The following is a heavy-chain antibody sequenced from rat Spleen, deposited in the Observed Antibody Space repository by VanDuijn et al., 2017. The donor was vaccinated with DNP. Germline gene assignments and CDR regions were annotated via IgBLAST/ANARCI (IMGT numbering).Heavy chain of an antibody. Sequence: QVRLRESGPGLVQPSHTLYLTCPVSGFSLTSYAVSWVRQPPGKGLAWIAAISSGENTYYNPGLKPRLSISRDTSKSQVFLKRDSLQTEDTATCYCARSYYGYKAYFDYWGQGGMVTVSS. CDR2: ISSGENT. CDR3: ARSYYGYKAYFDY. J-gene: IGHJ2*01. CDR1: GFSLTSYA. D-gene: IGHD1-9*01. V-gene: IGHV2S12*01.